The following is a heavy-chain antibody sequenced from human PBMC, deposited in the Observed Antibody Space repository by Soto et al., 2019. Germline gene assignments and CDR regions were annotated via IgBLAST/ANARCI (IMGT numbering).Heavy chain of an antibody. CDR2: IYFTGHT. J-gene: IGHJ5*02. CDR3: AGQTFTIAAASYGSNNWFDP. CDR1: GGSITSSSHF. V-gene: IGHV4-39*01. D-gene: IGHD6-25*01. Sequence: NPSETLSPTCSAPGGSITSSSHFWGWVRQPQGKGLEWIGTIYFTGHTYYNPSIKSRLTISIDTSKNECSLILNSETSADTALYYCAGQTFTIAAASYGSNNWFDPWGPGTLVTVSS.